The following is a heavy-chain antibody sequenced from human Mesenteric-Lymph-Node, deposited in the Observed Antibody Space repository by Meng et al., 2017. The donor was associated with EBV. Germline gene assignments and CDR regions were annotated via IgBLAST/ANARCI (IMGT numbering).Heavy chain of an antibody. V-gene: IGHV4-4*02. J-gene: IGHJ4*02. D-gene: IGHD3-22*01. CDR1: GGSISSSNW. CDR2: IYHSGST. Sequence: AQPRESGPGLVKPSGTLSLTCAVSGGSISSSNWWSWVRQPPGKGLEWIGEIYHSGSTNYNPSLKSRVTISVDKSKNQFSLKLSSVTAADTAVYYCARCYYYDSSGNFDYWGQGTLVTVSS. CDR3: ARCYYYDSSGNFDY.